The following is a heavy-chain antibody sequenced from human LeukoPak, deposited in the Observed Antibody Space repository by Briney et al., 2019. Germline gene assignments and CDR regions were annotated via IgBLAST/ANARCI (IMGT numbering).Heavy chain of an antibody. D-gene: IGHD3-10*01. Sequence: SETLSLTCTVSGGSISSSSYYWGWIRQPPGKGLEWIGSIYYSGSTYYNPSLKSRVTISVDTSKNQFSLKLSSVTAADTAVYYCARGTMVRGVIITKGSKVNWFDPWGQGTLVTVSS. CDR2: IYYSGST. CDR3: ARGTMVRGVIITKGSKVNWFDP. J-gene: IGHJ5*02. CDR1: GGSISSSSYY. V-gene: IGHV4-39*01.